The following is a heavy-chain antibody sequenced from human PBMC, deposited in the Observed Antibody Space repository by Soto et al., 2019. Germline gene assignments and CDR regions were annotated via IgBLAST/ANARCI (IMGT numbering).Heavy chain of an antibody. D-gene: IGHD2-21*02. CDR2: IYYSGST. CDR1: GGSISSYY. V-gene: IGHV4-59*01. J-gene: IGHJ3*02. CDR3: ARHLCGGDCYSVADLAAFDI. Sequence: SETLSLTCTVSGGSISSYYWSWIRQPPGKGLEWIGYIYYSGSTNYNPSLKSRVTISVDTSKNQFSLKLSSVTAADTAVYYCARHLCGGDCYSVADLAAFDIWGQGTMVTVSS.